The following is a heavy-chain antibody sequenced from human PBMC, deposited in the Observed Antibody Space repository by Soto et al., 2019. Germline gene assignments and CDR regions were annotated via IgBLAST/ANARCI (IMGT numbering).Heavy chain of an antibody. CDR1: GGSTSSYY. CDR3: ARQGYYVSYNWFDP. Sequence: SETLSLTCTVSGGSTSSYYWSWIRQPPGKGLEWIGYIYYSGSTNYNPSLKSRVTISVDTSKNQFSLKLSSVTAADTAVYYCARQGYYVSYNWFDPWGQGTLVTVSS. V-gene: IGHV4-59*08. D-gene: IGHD3-22*01. J-gene: IGHJ5*02. CDR2: IYYSGST.